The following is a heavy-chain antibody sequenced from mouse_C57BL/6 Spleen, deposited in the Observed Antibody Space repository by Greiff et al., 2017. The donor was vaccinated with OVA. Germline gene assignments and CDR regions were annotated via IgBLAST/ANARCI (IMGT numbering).Heavy chain of an antibody. J-gene: IGHJ1*03. CDR3: ARDSDYDSGYFDV. V-gene: IGHV1-52*01. Sequence: RPTQGLEWIGTIDPSDSETHCNQKFKDKATLTVDKSSSTAYMQLSSLTSEDSAVYYCARDSDYDSGYFDVWGTGTTVTVSS. CDR2: IDPSDSET. D-gene: IGHD2-4*01.